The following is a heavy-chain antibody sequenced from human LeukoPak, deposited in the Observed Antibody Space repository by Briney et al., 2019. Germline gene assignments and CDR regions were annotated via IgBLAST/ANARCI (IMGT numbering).Heavy chain of an antibody. V-gene: IGHV1-2*02. CDR2: INPNSGGT. J-gene: IGHJ4*02. Sequence: ASVKVSCKASGYTFTGYYMHWVRQAPGQGLEWMGWINPNSGGTNYAQKFQGRVTMTRDTSISTAYMELSRLRSDDTAVYYCARGYDSSGYGSIDYWGQGTLVTVSS. CDR3: ARGYDSSGYGSIDY. CDR1: GYTFTGYY. D-gene: IGHD3-22*01.